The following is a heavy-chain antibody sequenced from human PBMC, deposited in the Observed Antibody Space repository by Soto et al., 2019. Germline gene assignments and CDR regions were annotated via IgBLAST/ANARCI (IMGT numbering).Heavy chain of an antibody. J-gene: IGHJ5*02. CDR3: ARVGGYYDSSGYPNWFDP. D-gene: IGHD3-22*01. V-gene: IGHV4-61*01. Sequence: LSLTCTVSGGSVSSGSSYWSWIRQPPGKGLEWIGYIYYSGSTNYNPSLKSRVTISVDTSKNQFSLKLSSVTAADTAVYYCARVGGYYDSSGYPNWFDPWGQGTLVTVSS. CDR2: IYYSGST. CDR1: GGSVSSGSSY.